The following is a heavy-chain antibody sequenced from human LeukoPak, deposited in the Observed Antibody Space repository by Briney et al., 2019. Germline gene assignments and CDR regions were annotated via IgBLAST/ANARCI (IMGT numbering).Heavy chain of an antibody. CDR1: GGSFSGYY. CDR3: ARRYCSSTSCHLWNYYYYYGMDV. D-gene: IGHD2-2*01. J-gene: IGHJ6*02. Sequence: SETLSLTCAVYGGSFSGYYWSWIRQPPGKGLEWIGEINHSGSTNYNPSLTSRVTISVDTSKNQFSLKLSSVTAADTAVYYCARRYCSSTSCHLWNYYYYYGMDVWGQGTTVTVSS. CDR2: INHSGST. V-gene: IGHV4-34*01.